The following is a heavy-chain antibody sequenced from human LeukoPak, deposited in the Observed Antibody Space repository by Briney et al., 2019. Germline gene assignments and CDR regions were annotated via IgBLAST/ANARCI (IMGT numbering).Heavy chain of an antibody. Sequence: GGSLRLSCAAPGFTFSNYNMNWVRQAPGKGLEWISSITSSSSYKFYADSVKGRFTISRDNAKNSLYLQMNSLRAEDTAVYYCARDPYSGACYEGYYYYYMDVWGKGTTVTVSS. CDR2: ITSSSSYK. CDR3: ARDPYSGACYEGYYYYYMDV. J-gene: IGHJ6*03. CDR1: GFTFSNYN. V-gene: IGHV3-21*01. D-gene: IGHD2-21*02.